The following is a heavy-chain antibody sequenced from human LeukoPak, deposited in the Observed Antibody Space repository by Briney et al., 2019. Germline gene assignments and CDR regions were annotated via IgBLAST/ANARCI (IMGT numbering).Heavy chain of an antibody. CDR1: GGSISSSSSY. Sequence: SETLSLTCTVSGGSISSSSSYWGWIRQPPGKGREWIGSISYSGSTYYNPSLKSRVTISVDTSKNQFSLKVSSVTAADTAVYYCARLRWYGDYWGQGTLVTVSS. J-gene: IGHJ4*02. D-gene: IGHD6-13*01. V-gene: IGHV4-39*01. CDR3: ARLRWYGDY. CDR2: ISYSGST.